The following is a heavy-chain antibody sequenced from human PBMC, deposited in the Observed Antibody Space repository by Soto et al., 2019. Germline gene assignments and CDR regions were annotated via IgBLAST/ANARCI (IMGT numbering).Heavy chain of an antibody. CDR1: GGSFSCYY. J-gene: IGHJ6*02. CDR2: INHSGST. D-gene: IGHD2-21*02. Sequence: SETLSLTCAVYGGSFSCYYWVWIRQPPGKGREWIGEINHSGSTNYNPSLKSRVTISVDTSKNQFSLKLSSVTAADTAVYYCARGSVTPTYYYYYYGMDVWAQGTTVTVSS. V-gene: IGHV4-34*01. CDR3: ARGSVTPTYYYYYYGMDV.